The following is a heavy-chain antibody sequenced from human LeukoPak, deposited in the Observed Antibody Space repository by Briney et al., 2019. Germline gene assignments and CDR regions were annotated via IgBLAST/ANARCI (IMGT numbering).Heavy chain of an antibody. CDR1: GGSISSGSYY. CDR2: IYTSGST. V-gene: IGHV4-61*02. D-gene: IGHD3-10*01. Sequence: TSQTLSLTCTVSGGSISSGSYYWSWIRQPAGKGLEWIGRIYTSGSTNYNPSLKSRVTISVDTSKNQFSLKLSSVTAADTAVYYCADYYGSNWSQGTLVTVSS. CDR3: ADYYGSN. J-gene: IGHJ4*02.